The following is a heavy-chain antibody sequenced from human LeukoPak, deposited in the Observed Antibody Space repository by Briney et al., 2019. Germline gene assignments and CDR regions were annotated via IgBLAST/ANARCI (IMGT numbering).Heavy chain of an antibody. Sequence: ASVKVSCKASGHTFTGYYMHWVRQAPGQGLEWMGWINPNSGGTNYAQKFQGRVTMTRDTSISTAYMELSRLRSDDTAVYYCARERYYTSGSVHNRIDYWGQGTLVTVSS. D-gene: IGHD3-10*01. CDR3: ARERYYTSGSVHNRIDY. CDR1: GHTFTGYY. V-gene: IGHV1-2*02. CDR2: INPNSGGT. J-gene: IGHJ4*02.